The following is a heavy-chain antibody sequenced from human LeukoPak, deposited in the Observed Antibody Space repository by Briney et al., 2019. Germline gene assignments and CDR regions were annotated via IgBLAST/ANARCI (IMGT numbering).Heavy chain of an antibody. Sequence: GSLRLSCSASGFTLSSYWMSWVRQTTEKGLGCVAKIREDGNEKFYVDSVKGRFTISRDNSKNTLYLQMNSLRAEDTAVYYCARVSSSTSWGGFDPWGQGTLVTVSS. CDR3: ARVSSSTSWGGFDP. V-gene: IGHV3-7*01. CDR2: IREDGNEK. CDR1: GFTLSSYW. J-gene: IGHJ5*02. D-gene: IGHD2-2*01.